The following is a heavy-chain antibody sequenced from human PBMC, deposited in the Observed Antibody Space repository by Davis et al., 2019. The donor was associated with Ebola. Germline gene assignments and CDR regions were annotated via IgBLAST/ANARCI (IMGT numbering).Heavy chain of an antibody. CDR1: GFIVSSYT. CDR3: ARDIKMLDSNRAWYYYGFDV. CDR2: FSSTGTLI. J-gene: IGHJ6*02. D-gene: IGHD3-16*01. Sequence: PGGSLRLSCAASGFIVSSYTINWVRQAPGKGLEWVSSFSSTGTLIYHADSVKGRFTISRDNTKNSLYLQMNSLRAEDTAIYYCARDIKMLDSNRAWYYYGFDVWGRGTTVTVSS. V-gene: IGHV3-21*01.